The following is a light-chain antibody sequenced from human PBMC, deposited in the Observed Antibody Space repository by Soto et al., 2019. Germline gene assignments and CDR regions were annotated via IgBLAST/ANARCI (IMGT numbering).Light chain of an antibody. Sequence: NFMLPQPHSVSESPGKTVTISCTRSGGSIASGYVQWYQQRPGSAPTTVIYEDNQRPSGVPDRFSGSIDRSSNSASLTISGLKTEDEADYYCQSYHSSTPYVFGTGTKVTVL. V-gene: IGLV6-57*03. J-gene: IGLJ1*01. CDR2: EDN. CDR3: QSYHSSTPYV. CDR1: GGSIASGY.